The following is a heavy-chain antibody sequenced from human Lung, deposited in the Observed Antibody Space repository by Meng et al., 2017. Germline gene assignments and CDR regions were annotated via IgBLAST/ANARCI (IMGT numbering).Heavy chain of an antibody. CDR2: IKQDGSEK. V-gene: IGHV3-7*01. CDR3: ARLRYYGSGSCDY. D-gene: IGHD3-10*01. J-gene: IGHJ4*02. CDR1: GFTFSSYW. Sequence: GESPKISCAASGFTFSSYWMSWVRQAPGKGLEWVANIKQDGSEKYYVDSVKGRFTISRDNAKNSLYLQMNSLRAEDTAVYYCARLRYYGSGSCDYWGQGTLVTVSS.